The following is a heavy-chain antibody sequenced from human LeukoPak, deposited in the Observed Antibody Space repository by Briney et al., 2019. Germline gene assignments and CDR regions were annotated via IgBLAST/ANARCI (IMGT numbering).Heavy chain of an antibody. Sequence: GGSLRLSCAASGFSFSSHGMHWVRQAPGKGLEWVAVIWYDGSNKYYADSVKGRFTISRDNSKNLLYLQMDSLRAEDTAVYYCARWGPEKGDDYWGQGTLVTVSS. J-gene: IGHJ4*02. CDR2: IWYDGSNK. CDR3: ARWGPEKGDDY. CDR1: GFSFSSHG. D-gene: IGHD4-23*01. V-gene: IGHV3-33*01.